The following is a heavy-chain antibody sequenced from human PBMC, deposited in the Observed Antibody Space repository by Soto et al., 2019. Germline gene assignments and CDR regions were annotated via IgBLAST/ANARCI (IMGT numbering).Heavy chain of an antibody. Sequence: GGSLRLSCAASGFTFRSYGMHWVRQAPGKGLEWVAVISYDGSNKYYADSVKGRFTISRDNSKNTLYLQMNSLRAEDTAVYYCAKVGGNYYDSSGYLTRWGQGTLVTVSS. CDR1: GFTFRSYG. V-gene: IGHV3-30*18. CDR2: ISYDGSNK. J-gene: IGHJ4*02. CDR3: AKVGGNYYDSSGYLTR. D-gene: IGHD3-22*01.